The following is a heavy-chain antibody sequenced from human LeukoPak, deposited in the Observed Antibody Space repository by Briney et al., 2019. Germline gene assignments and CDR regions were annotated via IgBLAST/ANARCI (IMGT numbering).Heavy chain of an antibody. V-gene: IGHV4-34*01. J-gene: IGHJ4*02. CDR1: AGSFSGYY. D-gene: IGHD6-13*01. CDR3: AREGNYVDY. Sequence: SETLSLTCAAYAGSFSGYYWSWIRQPPGKGLEWIGEINHSGSTNYNPSLKSRVTISVDTSKNQFSLKLSSVTAADTAVYYCAREGNYVDYWGQGTLVTVSS. CDR2: INHSGST.